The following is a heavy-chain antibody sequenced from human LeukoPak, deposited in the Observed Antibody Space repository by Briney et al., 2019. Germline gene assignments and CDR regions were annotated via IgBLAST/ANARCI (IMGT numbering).Heavy chain of an antibody. D-gene: IGHD3-22*01. CDR3: AKDMRGYFYDSSGHADMDDF. V-gene: IGHV3-23*01. J-gene: IGHJ4*02. CDR1: GFTFSSYA. CDR2: ISGSGGST. Sequence: PGGSLRLSCAASGFTFSSYAMSWVRQAPGKGLEWVSAISGSGGSTYYADSVKGRFTISRDNSKNTLYLQMNSLRAEDTAVYYCAKDMRGYFYDSSGHADMDDFWGQGTLVTVSS.